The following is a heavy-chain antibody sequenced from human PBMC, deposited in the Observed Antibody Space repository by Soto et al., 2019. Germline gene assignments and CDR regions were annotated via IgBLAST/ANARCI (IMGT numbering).Heavy chain of an antibody. D-gene: IGHD2-15*01. CDR1: GFTFSSYS. CDR2: ISISTSYI. Sequence: EVQLVESGGGLVKPGGSLRLSCAASGFTFSSYSMNWVRQAPGKALEWVSYISISTSYIYYADSVKGRFTTSIDNAKNSLYLPMNSLRAEDTAVYYCARDPYCSGGSCYSSAEDFQHWGQGTLVTVSS. V-gene: IGHV3-21*01. J-gene: IGHJ1*01. CDR3: ARDPYCSGGSCYSSAEDFQH.